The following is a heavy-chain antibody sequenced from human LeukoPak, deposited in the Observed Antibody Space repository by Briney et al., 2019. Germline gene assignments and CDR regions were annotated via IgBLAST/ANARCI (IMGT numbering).Heavy chain of an antibody. V-gene: IGHV4-61*01. CDR2: IYYSGST. Sequence: SETLSLTCTVSGGSVSSGSYYWSWIRQPPGKGLEWIGYIYYSGSTNYNPSLKSRVTISVDTSKNQFSMKLSSVTAADTAVYYCARGRLYCSGGSCYSYYYYGMDVWGKGTTVTVSS. CDR1: GGSVSSGSYY. CDR3: ARGRLYCSGGSCYSYYYYGMDV. J-gene: IGHJ6*04. D-gene: IGHD2-15*01.